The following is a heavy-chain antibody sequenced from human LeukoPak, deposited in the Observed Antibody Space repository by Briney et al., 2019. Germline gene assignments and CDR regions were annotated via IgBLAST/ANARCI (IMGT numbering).Heavy chain of an antibody. V-gene: IGHV3-64*01. CDR3: ARDQAILTGYLDY. CDR1: GFTFSSYA. J-gene: IGHJ4*02. Sequence: GGSLRLSCAASGFTFSSYAMHWVRQAQGKGLEYVSAISSNGGSTYYANSVKGRFTISRDNSKNTLYLQMGSLRAEDMAVYYCARDQAILTGYLDYWGQGTLVTVSS. CDR2: ISSNGGST. D-gene: IGHD3-9*01.